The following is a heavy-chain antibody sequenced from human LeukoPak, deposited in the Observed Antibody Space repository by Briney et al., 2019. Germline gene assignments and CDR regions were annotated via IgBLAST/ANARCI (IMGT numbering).Heavy chain of an antibody. CDR2: ISGSGGST. CDR3: AKGFGFGELYLTL. V-gene: IGHV3-23*01. J-gene: IGHJ4*02. Sequence: GGSLRLSCAASGFTLSSYAMSWVRQAPGKGLEWVSAISGSGGSTYYADSVKGRFTISRDNSKNTLYLQMNSLRAEDTAVYYCAKGFGFGELYLTLWGQGTLVTVSS. D-gene: IGHD3-10*01. CDR1: GFTLSSYA.